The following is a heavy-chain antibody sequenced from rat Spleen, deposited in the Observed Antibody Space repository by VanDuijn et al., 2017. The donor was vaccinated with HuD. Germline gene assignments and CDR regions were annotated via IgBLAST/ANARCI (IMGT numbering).Heavy chain of an antibody. CDR2: ISYDGGST. D-gene: IGHD3-2*01. CDR1: GLTFNNYY. CDR3: ARPLALNWFAY. Sequence: EVQLVESDGGLVQPGRSLKLSCAVSGLTFNNYYMAWVRQAPMKGLEWVATISYDGGSTYYRDSVKGRFTISRDNAKSTLYLQMNSLRSEDTATYFCARPLALNWFAYWGQGTLVTVSS. V-gene: IGHV5-22*01. J-gene: IGHJ3*01.